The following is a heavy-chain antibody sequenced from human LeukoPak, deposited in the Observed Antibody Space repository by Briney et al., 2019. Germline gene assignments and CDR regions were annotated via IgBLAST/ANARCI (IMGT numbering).Heavy chain of an antibody. CDR1: GYTFTSYG. D-gene: IGHD2-15*01. CDR2: ISPYNGNT. CDR3: ARQDIALGYFDY. J-gene: IGHJ4*02. V-gene: IGHV1-18*01. Sequence: ASVKVSCKASGYTFTSYGFSWVRQAPGQGLEWMGWISPYNGNTHYAQKLQDRVTMTTDTSTSTAYMELSSLRSEDTAVYYCARQDIALGYFDYWGQGTLVTVSS.